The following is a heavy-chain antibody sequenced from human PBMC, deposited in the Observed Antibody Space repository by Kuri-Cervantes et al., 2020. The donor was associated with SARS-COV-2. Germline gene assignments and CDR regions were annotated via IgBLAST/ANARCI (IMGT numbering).Heavy chain of an antibody. J-gene: IGHJ3*02. CDR3: ARAAEDIVVVPAASPGDFDI. D-gene: IGHD2-2*01. CDR2: ISSSSSTI. Sequence: GGSLRLSCAASGFTFSSYSMNWVRQAPGKGLEWVSYISSSSSTIYYADSVKGRFTISRDNAKNSLHLQMNSLRAEDTAVYYCARAAEDIVVVPAASPGDFDIWGQGTMVTVSS. V-gene: IGHV3-48*01. CDR1: GFTFSSYS.